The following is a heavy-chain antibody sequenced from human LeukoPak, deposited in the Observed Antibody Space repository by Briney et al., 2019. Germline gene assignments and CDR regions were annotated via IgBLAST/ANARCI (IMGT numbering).Heavy chain of an antibody. J-gene: IGHJ4*02. V-gene: IGHV4-59*01. Sequence: SETLFLTCTVSGGSISSFYWTWIRQPPGKGLEWVGYIYYSGSTNYNPSLKSRVTISVDTSMNQFSLKLSSVTAADTAVYYCAREKGNSYGYDYWGQGTLVTVSS. CDR1: GGSISSFY. CDR3: AREKGNSYGYDY. CDR2: IYYSGST. D-gene: IGHD5-18*01.